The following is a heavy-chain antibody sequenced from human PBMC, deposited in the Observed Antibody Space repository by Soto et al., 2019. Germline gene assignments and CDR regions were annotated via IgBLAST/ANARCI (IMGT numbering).Heavy chain of an antibody. CDR1: GFTFSSYA. V-gene: IGHV3-64D*08. CDR2: ISSNGGST. D-gene: IGHD2-15*01. J-gene: IGHJ5*02. CDR3: AGYCSGGSCYSNNWFDP. Sequence: SGGSLRLSCSASGFTFSSYAMHWVRQAPGKGLEYVSAISSNGGSTYYADSVKGRFTISRDNSKNTLYLQMSSLRAEDTAVYYCAGYCSGGSCYSNNWFDPWGQGTLVTVSS.